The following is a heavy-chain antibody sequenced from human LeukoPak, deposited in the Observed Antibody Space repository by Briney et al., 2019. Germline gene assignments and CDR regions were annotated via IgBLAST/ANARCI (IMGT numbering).Heavy chain of an antibody. Sequence: GGSLRLSCAASGVTVSTIYMGWVRQAPGKGLDWVSVIYPDGKAYYAESVKGRFTISRDSSENTLFLQMNSLRAEDTAVYYCATLKGWYGEGCFDCWGQGTLVTVSS. CDR1: GVTVSTIY. D-gene: IGHD3-10*01. V-gene: IGHV3-53*01. J-gene: IGHJ4*02. CDR2: IYPDGKA. CDR3: ATLKGWYGEGCFDC.